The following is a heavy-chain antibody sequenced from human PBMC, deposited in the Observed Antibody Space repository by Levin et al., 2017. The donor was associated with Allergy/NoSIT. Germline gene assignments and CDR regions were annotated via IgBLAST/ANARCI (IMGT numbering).Heavy chain of an antibody. J-gene: IGHJ4*02. Sequence: GGSLRLSCAASGFTFSSYWMHWVRQAPGKGLVWVSRINSDGSSTSYADSVKGRFTISRDNAKNTLYLQVNSLRAEDTAVYYCARGEYYYGSGSYFEGIDYWGQGTLVTVSA. CDR2: INSDGSST. CDR1: GFTFSSYW. D-gene: IGHD3-10*01. CDR3: ARGEYYYGSGSYFEGIDY. V-gene: IGHV3-74*01.